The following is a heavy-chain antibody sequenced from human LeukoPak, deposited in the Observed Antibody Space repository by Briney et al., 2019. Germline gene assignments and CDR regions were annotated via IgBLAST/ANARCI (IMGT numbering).Heavy chain of an antibody. Sequence: GGSLRLSCAASGFTFSSYAMSWVRQAPEKGLEWVSAISGSGGSTYYADSVKGRFTISRDNSKNTLYLQMNSLRAEDTAVYYCAKFDSYSSGYYFGYWGQGTLVTVSS. D-gene: IGHD3-22*01. CDR3: AKFDSYSSGYYFGY. CDR1: GFTFSSYA. J-gene: IGHJ4*02. V-gene: IGHV3-23*01. CDR2: ISGSGGST.